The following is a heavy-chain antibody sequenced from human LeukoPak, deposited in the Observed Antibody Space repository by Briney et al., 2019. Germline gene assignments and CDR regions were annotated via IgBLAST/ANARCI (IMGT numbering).Heavy chain of an antibody. CDR3: ARRERDYYDSSVSGAFDI. CDR1: GGTFSSYA. Sequence: ASVKVSCKASGGTFSSYAISWVRQAPGQGLEWMGGIIPIFGTANYAQKFQGRVTITADESTSTAYMELSSLRSEDTAVYYCARRERDYYDSSVSGAFDIWGQGTMVTVPS. D-gene: IGHD3-22*01. V-gene: IGHV1-69*13. CDR2: IIPIFGTA. J-gene: IGHJ3*02.